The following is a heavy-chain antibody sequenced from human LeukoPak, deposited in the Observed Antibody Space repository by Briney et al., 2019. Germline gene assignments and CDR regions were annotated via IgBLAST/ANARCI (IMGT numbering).Heavy chain of an antibody. CDR2: IYYSGST. J-gene: IGHJ4*02. V-gene: IGHV4-59*08. CDR3: ARHYYGSGSTLDY. CDR1: GGSMSSYY. D-gene: IGHD3-10*01. Sequence: SETLSLTCTVSGGSMSSYYWSWIRQPPGKGLEWIGYIYYSGSTNYNPSLKRRVTISVDTSKNQFSLKLSSVTAADTAVYYCARHYYGSGSTLDYWGQGTLVTVSS.